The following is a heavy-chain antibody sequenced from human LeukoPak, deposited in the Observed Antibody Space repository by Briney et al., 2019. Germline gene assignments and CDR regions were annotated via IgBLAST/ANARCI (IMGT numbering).Heavy chain of an antibody. V-gene: IGHV3-33*01. D-gene: IGHD1-1*01. CDR2: IWYDGSNK. Sequence: PGGSPRLSCAASGFTFSSYGMHWVRQAPGKGLEWVADIWYDGSNKYYADSVKGRFTISRDNSKNTLYLQMNTLRAEDTAVYYCARLESPDYWGQGTLVTVSS. CDR1: GFTFSSYG. CDR3: ARLESPDY. J-gene: IGHJ4*02.